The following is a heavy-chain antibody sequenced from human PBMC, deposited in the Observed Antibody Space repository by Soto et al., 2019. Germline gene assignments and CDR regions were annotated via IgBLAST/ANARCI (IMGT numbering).Heavy chain of an antibody. J-gene: IGHJ5*01. Sequence: QVQLQQSGPGLVKPSQTLSLTCAISGDSVSTNSATWDWIRQSPSRGLEWLGRTYDRSMWYTDYAVSGIGLITINPATSTSRLSRQLLSVHPGDTAVYYCAGLLGDRWLDSWGQGAMVTVSS. CDR1: GDSVSTNSAT. V-gene: IGHV6-1*01. CDR3: AGLLGDRWLDS. D-gene: IGHD2-15*01. CDR2: TYDRSMWYT.